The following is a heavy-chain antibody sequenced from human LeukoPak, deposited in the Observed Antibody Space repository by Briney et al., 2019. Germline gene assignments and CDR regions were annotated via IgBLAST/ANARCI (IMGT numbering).Heavy chain of an antibody. CDR3: ATRYCSGGSCPNYYYYYINV. V-gene: IGHV1-24*01. D-gene: IGHD2-15*01. Sequence: ASVKVSCKVSGYTLTELSMHWVRQAPGKGHEWMGGFDPEYGKTIYAQKFQGRVTMTEDTSTDTAYMELSSLRSEDTAVYYRATRYCSGGSCPNYYYYYINVWGKGTTVTISS. J-gene: IGHJ6*03. CDR2: FDPEYGKT. CDR1: GYTLTELS.